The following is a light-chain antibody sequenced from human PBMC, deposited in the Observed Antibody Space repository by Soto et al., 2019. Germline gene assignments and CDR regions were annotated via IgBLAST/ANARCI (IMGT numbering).Light chain of an antibody. CDR3: QQYGRSPPMYP. CDR1: QSVSSSY. CDR2: GAS. V-gene: IGKV3-20*01. J-gene: IGKJ2*01. Sequence: EIVLTQSPGTLSLSPGERATLSCRASQSVSSSYLAWYQQKPGQAPRLLIYGASTRATGIPDRFSGSGSGTDFTLTISRLEPEDFAVYYCQQYGRSPPMYPVGQGTKVDSK.